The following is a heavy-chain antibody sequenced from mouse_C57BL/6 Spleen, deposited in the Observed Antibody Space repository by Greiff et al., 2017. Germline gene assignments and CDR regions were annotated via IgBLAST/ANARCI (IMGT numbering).Heavy chain of an antibody. J-gene: IGHJ4*01. CDR3: ARWGYDDAMDY. V-gene: IGHV1-52*01. CDR1: GYTFTSYW. Sequence: VQLQQPGAELVRPGSSVTLSCKASGYTFTSYWMHWVKQRPIQGLEWIGNIDPSDSETHYNQKFKDKATLTVDKSSSTAYMQLSSLTSEDSAVYYCARWGYDDAMDYWGQGTSVTVSS. D-gene: IGHD2-14*01. CDR2: IDPSDSET.